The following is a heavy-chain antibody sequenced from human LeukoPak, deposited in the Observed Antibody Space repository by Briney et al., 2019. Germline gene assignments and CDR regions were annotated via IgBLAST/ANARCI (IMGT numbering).Heavy chain of an antibody. CDR3: AKGYRFFDF. CDR2: TNPADGVT. Sequence: PGGSLRLSCAASGFTVSSNYMSWVRQAPGKGLEWVSATNPADGVTYYADSVQGRFTISRDNSKNSLYLQMNSLRVEDTAVYYCAKGYRFFDFWGHGALVTVSS. V-gene: IGHV3-53*01. D-gene: IGHD2-2*02. J-gene: IGHJ4*01. CDR1: GFTVSSNY.